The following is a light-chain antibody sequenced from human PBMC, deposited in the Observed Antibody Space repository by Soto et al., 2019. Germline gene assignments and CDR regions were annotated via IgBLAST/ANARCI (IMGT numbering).Light chain of an antibody. CDR2: GES. V-gene: IGKV3-20*01. CDR1: QSVSSH. Sequence: EIVVTQSPATLSVSPGERATVHSXTSQSVSSHVAWYQQKTGQAPRIXIHGESTRATAIPDRLSGSGSGTDLNLTIRRLEPEDFAVYYCQQYGNSPWTCGQGTKVDIK. CDR3: QQYGNSPWT. J-gene: IGKJ1*01.